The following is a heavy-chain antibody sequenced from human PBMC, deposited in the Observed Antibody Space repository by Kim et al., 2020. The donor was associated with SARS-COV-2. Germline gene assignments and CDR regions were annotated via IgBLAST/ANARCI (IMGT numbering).Heavy chain of an antibody. CDR1: GFTFDDYA. J-gene: IGHJ4*02. CDR3: AKVKDYYDSSGYPFDY. D-gene: IGHD3-22*01. CDR2: ISWNSGSI. Sequence: GGSLRLSCAASGFTFDDYAMHWVRQAPGKGLEWVSGISWNSGSIGYADSVKGRFTISRDNAKNSLYLQMNSLRAEDTALYYCAKVKDYYDSSGYPFDYWGQGTLVTVSS. V-gene: IGHV3-9*01.